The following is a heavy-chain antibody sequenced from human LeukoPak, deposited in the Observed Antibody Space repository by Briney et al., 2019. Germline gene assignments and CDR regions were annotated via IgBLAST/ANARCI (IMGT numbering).Heavy chain of an antibody. V-gene: IGHV3-23*01. CDR1: GFTFSSNY. D-gene: IGHD1-14*01. CDR2: ISGSGGTT. Sequence: GGSLRLSCAASGFTFSSNYMNWVRQAPGKGLEWVSVISGSGGTTYYADSVKGRFTISRDSSKNTLYLQMNSLRAEDTAVYYCAKVSGGGLYYDGMDVWGQGTTVTVSS. J-gene: IGHJ6*02. CDR3: AKVSGGGLYYDGMDV.